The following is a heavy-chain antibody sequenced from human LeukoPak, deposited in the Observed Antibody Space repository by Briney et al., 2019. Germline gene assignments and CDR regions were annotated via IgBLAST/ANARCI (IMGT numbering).Heavy chain of an antibody. Sequence: ASVKVSCKASGYTFTGYYMHSVRQAPGQGLEWMGWINPNSGGTNYAQKFQGRVTMTRDTPISTAYMELSRLRSDDTAVYYCARAGCSSTSCYGEGYYYYYYGMDVWGQGTTVTVSS. V-gene: IGHV1-2*02. CDR3: ARAGCSSTSCYGEGYYYYYYGMDV. D-gene: IGHD2-2*01. J-gene: IGHJ6*02. CDR2: INPNSGGT. CDR1: GYTFTGYY.